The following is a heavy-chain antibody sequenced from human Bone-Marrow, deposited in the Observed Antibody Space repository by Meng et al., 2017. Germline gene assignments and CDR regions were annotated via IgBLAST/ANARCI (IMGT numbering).Heavy chain of an antibody. Sequence: SVKVSCKASGFTFTSSAMQWVRQARGQRLEWIGWIAVGSGNTNYAQKFQERVTITRDMSTSTAYMELSSLRSEDTAVYYCAALYYYGSGSYYNPVDYWGQGTLVTVSS. CDR1: GFTFTSSA. J-gene: IGHJ4*02. CDR3: AALYYYGSGSYYNPVDY. V-gene: IGHV1-58*02. CDR2: IAVGSGNT. D-gene: IGHD3-10*01.